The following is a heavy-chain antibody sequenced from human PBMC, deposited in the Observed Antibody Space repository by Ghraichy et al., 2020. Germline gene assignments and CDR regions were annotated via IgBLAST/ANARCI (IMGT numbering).Heavy chain of an antibody. D-gene: IGHD5-18*01. CDR3: AKDQVDTTLVHLFDY. CDR2: ISADGSNK. V-gene: IGHV3-30*18. J-gene: IGHJ4*02. Sequence: GGSLRLSCAASGFTFSSYGMHWVRQAPGKGLEWVAVISADGSNKYYADSVKGRFTISRDNSKSSLYLQMNSLRPEDTALYFCAKDQVDTTLVHLFDYWGQGTRVAVSS. CDR1: GFTFSSYG.